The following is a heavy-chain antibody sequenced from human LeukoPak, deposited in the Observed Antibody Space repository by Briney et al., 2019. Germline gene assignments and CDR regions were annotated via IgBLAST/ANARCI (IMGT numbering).Heavy chain of an antibody. D-gene: IGHD3-22*01. CDR1: GGSVSSGISY. J-gene: IGHJ3*02. V-gene: IGHV4-61*01. Sequence: SETLSLTCSVSGGSVSSGISYWSWIRQPPGEGLEWIAYISDSGGSDYNPSLRGRVTISLDTSKNQFSLRLTSVTAADTAVYYCAREYYYDSSGYYPPHAFDIWGQGTMVTVSS. CDR3: AREYYYDSSGYYPPHAFDI. CDR2: ISDSGGS.